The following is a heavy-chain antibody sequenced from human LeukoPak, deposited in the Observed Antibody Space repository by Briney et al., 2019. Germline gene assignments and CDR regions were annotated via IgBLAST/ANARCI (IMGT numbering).Heavy chain of an antibody. Sequence: GGSLRLSCAASGFTFSTYAISWVRQAPGKGLEWVSAISGSGGNTYYADSVKGRFTISRDNSKNTLYLQMDTLRAEDTAVYYCARYCTSTSCYGQNSYYGLDVWGQGTTVTVSS. V-gene: IGHV3-23*01. CDR1: GFTFSTYA. J-gene: IGHJ6*02. D-gene: IGHD2-2*01. CDR3: ARYCTSTSCYGQNSYYGLDV. CDR2: ISGSGGNT.